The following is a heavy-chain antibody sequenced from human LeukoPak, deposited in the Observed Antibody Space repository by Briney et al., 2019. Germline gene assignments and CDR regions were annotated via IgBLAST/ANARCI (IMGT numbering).Heavy chain of an antibody. CDR3: ARDARPLLLWFGELLSHFDY. Sequence: GGSLRLSCAASGFTSSSYAMHWVRQAPGKGLEWVAVISYDGSNKYYADSVKGRFTISRDNSKNTLYLQMNSLRAEDTAVYYCARDARPLLLWFGELLSHFDYWGQGTLVTVSS. D-gene: IGHD3-10*01. J-gene: IGHJ4*02. CDR2: ISYDGSNK. CDR1: GFTSSSYA. V-gene: IGHV3-30-3*01.